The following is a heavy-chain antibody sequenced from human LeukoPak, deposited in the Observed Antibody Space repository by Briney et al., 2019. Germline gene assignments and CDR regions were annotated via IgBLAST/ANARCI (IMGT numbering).Heavy chain of an antibody. CDR2: IYTSGST. D-gene: IGHD3-10*01. J-gene: IGHJ6*02. CDR1: GGSISSGSYY. CDR3: ARGGYGSGSYYPYYYYYGMDV. Sequence: PSETLSLTCTVSGGSISSGSYYWSWIRQPAGKGLEWIGLIYTSGSTNYNPSLKSRVTISVDKSKNQFSLKLSSVTAADTAVYYCARGGYGSGSYYPYYYYYGMDVWGQGTTVTVSS. V-gene: IGHV4-61*02.